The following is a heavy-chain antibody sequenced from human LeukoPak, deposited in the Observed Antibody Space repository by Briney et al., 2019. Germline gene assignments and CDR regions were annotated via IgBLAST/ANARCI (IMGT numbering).Heavy chain of an antibody. J-gene: IGHJ3*02. CDR1: GFTFSSYG. CDR3: AKDLPELLGAFDI. Sequence: PGRSLRLSCAASGFTFSSYGMHWVRQAPGKGLEWVAVIWYDGSNKYYAGSVKGRFTISRDNSKNTLYLQMNSLRAEDTAVYYCAKDLPELLGAFDIWGQGTMVTVSS. CDR2: IWYDGSNK. D-gene: IGHD1-7*01. V-gene: IGHV3-33*06.